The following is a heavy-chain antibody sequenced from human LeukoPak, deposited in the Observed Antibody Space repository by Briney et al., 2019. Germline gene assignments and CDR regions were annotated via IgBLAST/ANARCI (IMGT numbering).Heavy chain of an antibody. D-gene: IGHD3-22*01. Sequence: GESLKISCKGSGYSFTSYWIGWVRQMPGKGLEWIGIIYPGDYDTRYSPSFQGQVTISADKSISTAYLQWSSLKASDTAMYYCARQGSYYDSSGYPWGAFDIWGQGTVVTVSS. J-gene: IGHJ3*02. CDR2: IYPGDYDT. V-gene: IGHV5-51*01. CDR3: ARQGSYYDSSGYPWGAFDI. CDR1: GYSFTSYW.